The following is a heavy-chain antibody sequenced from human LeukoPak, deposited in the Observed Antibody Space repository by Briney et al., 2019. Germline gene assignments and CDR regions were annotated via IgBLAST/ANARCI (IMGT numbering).Heavy chain of an antibody. V-gene: IGHV3-23*01. CDR2: ISGSGGST. CDR3: PKATDYGGLFDY. J-gene: IGHJ4*02. Sequence: AGGSLILSCAASGFTFSSYAMSWVRQAPGKGLEWVSAISGSGGSTYYADSVKGRFTISRDNSKNTLYLQMNSLRAEDTAVYYCPKATDYGGLFDYWGQGTLVTVSS. CDR1: GFTFSSYA. D-gene: IGHD4-23*01.